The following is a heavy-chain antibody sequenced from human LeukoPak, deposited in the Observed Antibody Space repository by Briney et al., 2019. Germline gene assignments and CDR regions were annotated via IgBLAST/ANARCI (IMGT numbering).Heavy chain of an antibody. CDR3: ARDLPGIAVAGTNGY. CDR2: ISSSSSYI. J-gene: IGHJ4*02. D-gene: IGHD6-19*01. V-gene: IGHV3-21*01. Sequence: PGGSLRLSCAASGFTFSSYSMNWVRQAPGKGLEWVSSISSSSSYIYYADSVKGRFTISRDNTKNSLYLQMNSLRAEDTAVYYCARDLPGIAVAGTNGYWGQGTLVTVSS. CDR1: GFTFSSYS.